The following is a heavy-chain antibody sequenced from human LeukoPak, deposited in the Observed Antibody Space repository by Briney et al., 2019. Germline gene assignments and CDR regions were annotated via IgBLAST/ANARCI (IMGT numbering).Heavy chain of an antibody. CDR1: GFTFSSYT. Sequence: GGSLRLSCAASGFTFSSYTMNWVRQAPGKGLEWVSSISGSDGRTFYADSVKGRFTISRDNSQNTLYMQMSSLRAEDTAIYYCTRRGGSKGWGAFDYWGQGTLITVSS. V-gene: IGHV3-23*01. J-gene: IGHJ4*02. CDR2: ISGSDGRT. D-gene: IGHD1-26*01. CDR3: TRRGGSKGWGAFDY.